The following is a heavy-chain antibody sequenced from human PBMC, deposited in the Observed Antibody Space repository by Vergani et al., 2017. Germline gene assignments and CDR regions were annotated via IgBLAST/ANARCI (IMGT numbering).Heavy chain of an antibody. CDR2: VNHGGST. V-gene: IGHV4-34*01. D-gene: IGHD3-16*02. CDR1: GGSFSDYY. Sequence: QVQLQEWGAGLLKTSETLSLTCGVSGGSFSDYYWSWIRQAPGMGLEWIGEVNHGGSTNYNPSLKSRVSISVDTSKNQFSLQLTSVTAADSALYFCAIIARAPTRRNPPPDYWGQGILVTVSS. J-gene: IGHJ4*02. CDR3: AIIARAPTRRNPPPDY.